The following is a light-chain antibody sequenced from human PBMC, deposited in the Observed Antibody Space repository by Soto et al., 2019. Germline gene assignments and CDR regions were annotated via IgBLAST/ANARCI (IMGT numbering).Light chain of an antibody. Sequence: DIQMTQSPSTLSASVGDRVTIPCRASQSISSWLAWYQQKPGNGPKLLIYDASSLESGVPSRFSGSGSGTEVTLTISSLQPDDFATYYCQQYNSYPRTFGQGTKVEIK. V-gene: IGKV1-5*01. J-gene: IGKJ1*01. CDR3: QQYNSYPRT. CDR1: QSISSW. CDR2: DAS.